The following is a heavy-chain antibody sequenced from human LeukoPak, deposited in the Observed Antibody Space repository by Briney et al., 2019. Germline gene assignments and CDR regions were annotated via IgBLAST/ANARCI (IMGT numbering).Heavy chain of an antibody. Sequence: GGSLRLSCAASGFTFSNYAMTWVRQAPGKGLEWVSSISGGGDNTYYADSVKGRFTISRDISKNTLCLQMNSLGAEDTAVYFCAKGDGPFDYWGQGALVTVSS. D-gene: IGHD2-21*02. CDR3: AKGDGPFDY. CDR2: ISGGGDNT. J-gene: IGHJ4*02. CDR1: GFTFSNYA. V-gene: IGHV3-23*01.